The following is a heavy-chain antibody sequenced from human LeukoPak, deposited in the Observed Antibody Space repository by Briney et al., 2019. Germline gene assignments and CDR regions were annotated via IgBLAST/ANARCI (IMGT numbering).Heavy chain of an antibody. CDR1: GFTFSSYW. CDR2: IKQDGSEK. CDR3: ARVVDFWSGYFDAFDI. V-gene: IGHV3-7*01. Sequence: GGSLRLSCAASGFTFSSYWMGWVRQAPGKGLEWVANIKQDGSEKYYVDSVKGRLTISRDNAKNSLYPQMNSLRAEDTAVYYCARVVDFWSGYFDAFDIWSQGTMVTVSS. D-gene: IGHD3-3*01. J-gene: IGHJ3*02.